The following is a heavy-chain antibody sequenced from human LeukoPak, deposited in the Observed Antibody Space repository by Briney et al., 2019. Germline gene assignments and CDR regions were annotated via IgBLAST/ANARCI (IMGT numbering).Heavy chain of an antibody. V-gene: IGHV4-39*01. J-gene: IGHJ5*02. Sequence: PSETLSLTCTVSGGSIRSSSYYWGWIRQPPGKGLEWIGSIYYSGSTHYNPSLKSRVTISVDTSKNQFSLKLSSVTAADTAVYYCARLFWSGYYLGFDPWGQGTLVTASS. D-gene: IGHD3-3*01. CDR1: GGSIRSSSYY. CDR2: IYYSGST. CDR3: ARLFWSGYYLGFDP.